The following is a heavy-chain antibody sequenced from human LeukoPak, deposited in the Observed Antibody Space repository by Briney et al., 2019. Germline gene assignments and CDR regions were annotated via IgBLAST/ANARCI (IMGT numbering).Heavy chain of an antibody. V-gene: IGHV4-59*01. CDR3: ARLPVGSSGWYYYMDV. CDR1: GFTFSSYS. J-gene: IGHJ6*03. CDR2: IYYSGST. D-gene: IGHD6-19*01. Sequence: GSLRLSCAASGFTFSSYSMNWVRQAPGKGLEWIGYIYYSGSTNYNPSLKSRVTISVDTSKNQFSLKLSSVTAADTAVYYCARLPVGSSGWYYYMDVWGKGTTVTVSS.